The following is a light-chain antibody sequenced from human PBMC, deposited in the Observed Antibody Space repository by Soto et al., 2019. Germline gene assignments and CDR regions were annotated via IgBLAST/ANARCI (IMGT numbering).Light chain of an antibody. J-gene: IGKJ1*01. CDR2: TAS. V-gene: IGKV1-5*03. CDR1: QTISSW. Sequence: EIQMTQSLSTVSGYVGDRVTITCRASQTISSWLAWYQQKPGTAPKLLIYTASTLKSGVPSRFSGSGSGTDFTLTISSLQPDDFATYYCQHYYSYSEAFGQGTKVDI. CDR3: QHYYSYSEA.